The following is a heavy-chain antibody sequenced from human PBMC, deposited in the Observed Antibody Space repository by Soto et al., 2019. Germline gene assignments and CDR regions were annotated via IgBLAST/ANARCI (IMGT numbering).Heavy chain of an antibody. D-gene: IGHD2-2*01. CDR2: IYHTGST. V-gene: IGHV4-59*12. CDR1: GGSMISYY. CDR3: ARVPDR. J-gene: IGHJ5*02. Sequence: SETLSLTCTVSGGSMISYYWSWIRQPPGKGLEWIGYIYHTGSTYYNPSLKSRVTISVDRSKNQFSLKLSSVTAADTAVYYCARVPDRWGQGTLVTVSS.